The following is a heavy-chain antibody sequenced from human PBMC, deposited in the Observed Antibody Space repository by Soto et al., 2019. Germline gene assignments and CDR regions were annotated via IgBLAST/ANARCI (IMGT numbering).Heavy chain of an antibody. D-gene: IGHD5-18*01. CDR1: GGSISSGDYY. Sequence: SETLSLTCTVSGGSISSGDYYWSWIRQPPGKGLEWIGYIYYSGSTYYNPSLKSRVTISVDTSKNQFSLKLSSVTAADTAVYYCASNSCGYTFYDYWGQGTLVTVSS. CDR2: IYYSGST. J-gene: IGHJ4*02. CDR3: ASNSCGYTFYDY. V-gene: IGHV4-30-4*01.